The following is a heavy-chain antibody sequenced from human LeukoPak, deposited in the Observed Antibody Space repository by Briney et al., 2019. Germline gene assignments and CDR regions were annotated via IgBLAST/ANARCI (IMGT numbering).Heavy chain of an antibody. Sequence: PSETLSLTCAVYGGSFSGYYWSWIRQPPGKGLEWIGEINHSGSTNYNPSLKGRVTISVDTSKNHFSLKLSSVTAADTAVYYCARVKDQLGDAFDIWGQGTMVTVSS. V-gene: IGHV4-34*01. CDR1: GGSFSGYY. CDR2: INHSGST. CDR3: ARVKDQLGDAFDI. J-gene: IGHJ3*02. D-gene: IGHD1-1*01.